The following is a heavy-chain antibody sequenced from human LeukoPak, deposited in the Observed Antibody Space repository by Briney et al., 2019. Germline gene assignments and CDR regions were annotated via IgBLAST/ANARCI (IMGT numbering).Heavy chain of an antibody. D-gene: IGHD6-19*01. J-gene: IGHJ5*02. CDR3: ARAPRWLIANWFDP. CDR1: GYTFTGYY. CDR2: INPNSGGT. V-gene: IGHV1-2*02. Sequence: ASVKVSCKASGYTFTGYYMHWVRQAPGQGLEWMGWINPNSGGTNYAQKFQGRVTMTRDTSISTAYMELSRPRSDDTAVYYCARAPRWLIANWFDPWGQGTLVTVSS.